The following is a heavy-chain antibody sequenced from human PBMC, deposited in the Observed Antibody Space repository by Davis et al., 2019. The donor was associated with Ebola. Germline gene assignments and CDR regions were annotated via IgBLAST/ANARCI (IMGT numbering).Heavy chain of an antibody. Sequence: GESLKISCAASGFIFSNYDMSWVRQVPGKGLEWVSTVSGSGGSTHYSDSVRGRFSISRDNSKNTLYLQMNSLRSEDTAVYYCARVGYSSVWKNGPFDYWGQGTLVTVSS. V-gene: IGHV3-23*01. D-gene: IGHD6-19*01. J-gene: IGHJ4*02. CDR2: VSGSGGST. CDR3: ARVGYSSVWKNGPFDY. CDR1: GFIFSNYD.